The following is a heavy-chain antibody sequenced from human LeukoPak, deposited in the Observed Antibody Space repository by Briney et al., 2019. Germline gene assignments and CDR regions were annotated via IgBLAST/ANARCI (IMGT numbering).Heavy chain of an antibody. D-gene: IGHD3-22*01. J-gene: IGHJ4*02. V-gene: IGHV4-39*01. CDR1: GDSTSSDRHY. CDR3: ARHSFYSDSSGYCYCFDC. Sequence: SETLSLTCTVSGDSTSSDRHYWGWIRQPPGKGLEWIGSIYYSGTTYYNPSLKSRVTMSVDTSKNQFSLRLSSVTAADTAVYYCARHSFYSDSSGYCYCFDCWGQGTLVTVSS. CDR2: IYYSGTT.